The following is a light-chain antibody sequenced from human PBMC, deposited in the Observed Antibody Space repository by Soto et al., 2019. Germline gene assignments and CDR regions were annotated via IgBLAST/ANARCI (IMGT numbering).Light chain of an antibody. CDR3: QQYGSSPA. V-gene: IGKV3-20*01. CDR1: QSVSSSY. Sequence: IVLTQSPGTLSLSAGERATVSCRASQSVSSSYLAWYQQKPGQAPRPLIYGASSRATGIPDRFSGSGSGTDFTLTISRLEPEDFAVYYCQQYGSSPAFGQGTKVDIK. CDR2: GAS. J-gene: IGKJ1*01.